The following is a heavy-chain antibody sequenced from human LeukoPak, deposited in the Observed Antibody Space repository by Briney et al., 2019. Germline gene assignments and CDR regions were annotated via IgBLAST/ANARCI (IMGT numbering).Heavy chain of an antibody. CDR2: TYTGGSS. Sequence: GGSLRLSCAASGFTISSIHMVWVRQAPGKGLEWVSVTYTGGSSYYADSVKGRFIISRDISKNTLYLQMNSLRAEDSALYYCARGGRGSAAVVAPRSFDIWGQGTMVTVSS. J-gene: IGHJ3*02. CDR3: ARGGRGSAAVVAPRSFDI. D-gene: IGHD3-22*01. CDR1: GFTISSIH. V-gene: IGHV3-53*01.